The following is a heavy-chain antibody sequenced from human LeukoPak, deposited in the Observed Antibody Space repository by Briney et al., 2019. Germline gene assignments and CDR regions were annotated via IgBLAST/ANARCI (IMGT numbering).Heavy chain of an antibody. CDR1: GFTLSSYS. J-gene: IGHJ5*02. CDR2: ISSSSSYI. CDR3: ARGDKQLVFNRNKGGFDP. V-gene: IGHV3-21*01. D-gene: IGHD6-13*01. Sequence: GGSLRLSCAASGFTLSSYSMNWVRQAPGKGLEWVSCISSSSSYIYYADSVKGRFTISRDNSKNTLYLQMNSLRTEDTAVYYCARGDKQLVFNRNKGGFDPWGQGTLVTVSS.